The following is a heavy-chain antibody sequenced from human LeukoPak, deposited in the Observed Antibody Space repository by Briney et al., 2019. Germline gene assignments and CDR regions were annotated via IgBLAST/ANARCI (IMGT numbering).Heavy chain of an antibody. J-gene: IGHJ3*02. V-gene: IGHV3-23*01. CDR3: AKAAGTLARGYAFDI. Sequence: GGSLRLSRVVSGFPLDTYAMPGLRQAPGRGLEWLSSISSLGTTYYADSVKGRFTISRDNSKNTLFLQLNTLRAEDTAIYYCAKAAGTLARGYAFDIWGHGTMVTVSS. D-gene: IGHD1-7*01. CDR2: ISSLGTT. CDR1: GFPLDTYA.